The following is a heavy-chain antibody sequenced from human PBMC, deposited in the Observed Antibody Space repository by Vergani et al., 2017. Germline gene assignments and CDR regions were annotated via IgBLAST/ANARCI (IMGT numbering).Heavy chain of an antibody. J-gene: IGHJ6*02. V-gene: IGHV3-23*01. CDR2: ISGSGGST. CDR3: AKDLRKASIVVVPAAPTIVVPYGMDV. D-gene: IGHD2-2*01. CDR1: GFTFSSYA. Sequence: EVQLLESGGGLVQPGGSLRLSCAASGFTFSSYAMSWVRQAPGKGLEWVSAISGSGGSTYYADSVKGRFTISRDNSKNTLYLQMNSLRAEDTVVYYCAKDLRKASIVVVPAAPTIVVPYGMDVWGQGTTVTVSS.